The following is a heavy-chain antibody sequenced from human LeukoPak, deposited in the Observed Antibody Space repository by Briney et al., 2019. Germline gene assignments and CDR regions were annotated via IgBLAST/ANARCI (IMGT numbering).Heavy chain of an antibody. D-gene: IGHD3-10*01. V-gene: IGHV3-15*06. CDR2: IKSKTDGETT. CDR3: TTDLGTYYHGSQRLIPIDY. Sequence: GGSLRLSCVDSGFTFTNVWMSWVRQAPGKGLEWMGRIKSKTDGETTNYAEPVRGRFTISRDDSKSAVYLQMNSLKIEDTAVYYCTTDLGTYYHGSQRLIPIDYWGQGTLVTVSS. CDR1: GFTFTNVW. J-gene: IGHJ4*02.